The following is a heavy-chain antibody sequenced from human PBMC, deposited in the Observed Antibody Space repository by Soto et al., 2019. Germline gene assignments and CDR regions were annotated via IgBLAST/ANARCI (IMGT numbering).Heavy chain of an antibody. CDR2: IIPILGIA. CDR1: GGTFSSYT. D-gene: IGHD6-13*01. J-gene: IGHJ4*02. V-gene: IGHV1-69*08. CDR3: ARDRSRRIAAAADNDH. Sequence: QVQLVQSGAEVKKPGSSVKVSCKASGGTFSSYTISWVRQAPGQGLEWMGRIIPILGIANYAQKFQGRGTNTAEKTQSPAYMELSSLRSEDTAVYYCARDRSRRIAAAADNDHWGQGTLGTVSP.